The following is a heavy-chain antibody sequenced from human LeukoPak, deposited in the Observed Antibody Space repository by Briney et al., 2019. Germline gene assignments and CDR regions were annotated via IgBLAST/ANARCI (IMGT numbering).Heavy chain of an antibody. CDR3: ASGGYSYGHGSAVDY. D-gene: IGHD5-18*01. Sequence: SETLSLTCTVSGGSISSGDYYWSWIRQPPGKGLEWIGYIYYSGSTYYNPSLKSRVTISVDTSKNQFSLKLSSVTAADTAVYYCASGGYSYGHGSAVDYWGQGTLVTVSS. CDR1: GGSISSGDYY. V-gene: IGHV4-30-4*01. CDR2: IYYSGST. J-gene: IGHJ4*02.